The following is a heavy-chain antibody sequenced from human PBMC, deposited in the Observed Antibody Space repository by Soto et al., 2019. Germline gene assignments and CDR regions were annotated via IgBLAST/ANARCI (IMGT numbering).Heavy chain of an antibody. J-gene: IGHJ4*02. CDR2: IKQDETEK. CDR3: ARLVSAAANDY. Sequence: EVPLVESGGGLVQPGGSLRLSCAASGFTFSSYWMSWVRQAPGKGLEWVANIKQDETEKYYVDSVKGRFTISRDNAKNPLYLQMNSLRAEDTAVYYCARLVSAAANDYWGQGTLVTVSS. V-gene: IGHV3-7*04. CDR1: GFTFSSYW. D-gene: IGHD1-26*01.